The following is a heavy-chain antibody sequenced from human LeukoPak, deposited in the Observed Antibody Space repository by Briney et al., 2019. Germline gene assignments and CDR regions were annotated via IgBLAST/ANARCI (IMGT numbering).Heavy chain of an antibody. J-gene: IGHJ4*02. Sequence: PGTSLRLSCAGSGFRFSSHGMHWVRQAPGKGLEWLGYIWYDGSNPDYVDPAKGRFTISRDNSKNTVYLQMNSLRAEDTAVYHCARFVGSDYTGSFDLWGQGTPVTVSS. CDR3: ARFVGSDYTGSFDL. D-gene: IGHD3-10*01. CDR1: GFRFSSHG. V-gene: IGHV3-33*01. CDR2: IWYDGSNP.